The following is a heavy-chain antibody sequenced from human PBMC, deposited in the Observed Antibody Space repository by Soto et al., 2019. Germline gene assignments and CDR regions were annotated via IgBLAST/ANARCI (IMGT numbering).Heavy chain of an antibody. CDR1: GYTFTSYG. CDR3: ARDSCSSTSCYAPSWFDP. V-gene: IGHV1-69*04. CDR2: IIPILGIA. Sequence: GASVKVSCKASGYTFTSYGISWVRQAPGQGLEWMGRIIPILGIANYAQKFQGRVTITADKSTSTAYMELSGLRSEDTAVYYCARDSCSSTSCYAPSWFDPWGQGTLVTVSS. J-gene: IGHJ5*02. D-gene: IGHD2-2*01.